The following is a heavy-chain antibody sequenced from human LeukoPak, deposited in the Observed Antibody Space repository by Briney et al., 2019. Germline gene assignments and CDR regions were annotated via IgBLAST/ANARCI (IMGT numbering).Heavy chain of an antibody. CDR2: IDYSGGT. CDR3: ARRRTTGLSGYMDV. D-gene: IGHD1-14*01. V-gene: IGHV4-38-2*01. Sequence: SETLSLTCAVSGSSINTGYYWGWIRQTPGKGLEWIGDIDYSGGTNYNPSLKRRVTISVGTSKNHFSLKLSSVTAADTAVYYCARRRTTGLSGYMDVWGKGTTVTVSS. J-gene: IGHJ6*03. CDR1: GSSINTGYY.